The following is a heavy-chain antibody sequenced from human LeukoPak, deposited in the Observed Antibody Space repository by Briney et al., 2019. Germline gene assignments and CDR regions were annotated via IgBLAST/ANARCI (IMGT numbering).Heavy chain of an antibody. CDR2: ISYDGSNK. CDR1: GFTFSSYA. D-gene: IGHD3-10*01. CDR3: ARDGALRGVIIFYFDY. Sequence: GGSLGLSCAASGFTFSSYAMHWVRQAPGKGLEWVAVISYDGSNKYYADSVKGRFTISRDNSKNTLYLQMNSLRAEDTAVYYCARDGALRGVIIFYFDYWGQGTLVTVSS. J-gene: IGHJ4*02. V-gene: IGHV3-30*04.